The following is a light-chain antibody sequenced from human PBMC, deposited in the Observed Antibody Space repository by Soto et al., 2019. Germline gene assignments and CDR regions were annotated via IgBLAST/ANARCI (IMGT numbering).Light chain of an antibody. J-gene: IGKJ5*01. CDR1: QSLSSSY. V-gene: IGKV3-20*01. CDR3: QQYNNWPPGGIT. CDR2: GAS. Sequence: EIVLTQSPGTLSLSQGERVSLSCRASQSLSSSYLAWYQQKPGQAPRLLIYGASSRATGIPDRFSGSGSGTEFTLTISSLQSEDFAVYYCQQYNNWPPGGITFGQGTRLEIK.